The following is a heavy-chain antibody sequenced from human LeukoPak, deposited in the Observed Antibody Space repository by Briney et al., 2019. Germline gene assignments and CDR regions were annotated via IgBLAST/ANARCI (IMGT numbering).Heavy chain of an antibody. D-gene: IGHD3-22*01. CDR1: GFTVSSNY. Sequence: GGSLRLSCAASGFTVSSNYMSWVRQAPGKGLEWVSVIYSGGSTYYADSVKGRFTISRDNSKNTLYLQMNSLRAEDTAVYYCARDGRYYDSSGPDRGFDYWGQGTLVTVSS. CDR2: IYSGGST. CDR3: ARDGRYYDSSGPDRGFDY. V-gene: IGHV3-66*01. J-gene: IGHJ4*02.